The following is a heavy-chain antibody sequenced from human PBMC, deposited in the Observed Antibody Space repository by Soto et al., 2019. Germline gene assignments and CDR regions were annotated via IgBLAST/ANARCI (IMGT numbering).Heavy chain of an antibody. CDR2: VYSGGTT. D-gene: IGHD3-22*01. CDR1: GFAVSNNY. CDR3: ARAGSPFDSDSSGYWGFDH. Sequence: LRLSCVASGFAVSNNYMNWVRQAPGKGLEWVSVVYSGGTTYYADSVRGRFTVSRDDSKNTLFLQMSSLRAEDTAVYYCARAGSPFDSDSSGYWGFDHWGQGTLVTVS. J-gene: IGHJ4*02. V-gene: IGHV3-53*01.